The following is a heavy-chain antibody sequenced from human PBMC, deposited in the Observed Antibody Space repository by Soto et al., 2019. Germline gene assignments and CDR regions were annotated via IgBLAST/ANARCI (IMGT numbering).Heavy chain of an antibody. CDR3: ARGGWGKEVAAWMWYYYGMDV. CDR2: IYYSGST. V-gene: IGHV4-39*01. J-gene: IGHJ6*02. Sequence: PSETLSLTCTVSGGSISSSSYYWGWIRQPPGKGLEWIGSIYYSGSTYYNPSLKSRVTISVDTSKNQFSLKLSSVTAADTAVYYCARGGWGKEVAAWMWYYYGMDVWGQGTTVTVSS. CDR1: GGSISSSSYY. D-gene: IGHD3-16*01.